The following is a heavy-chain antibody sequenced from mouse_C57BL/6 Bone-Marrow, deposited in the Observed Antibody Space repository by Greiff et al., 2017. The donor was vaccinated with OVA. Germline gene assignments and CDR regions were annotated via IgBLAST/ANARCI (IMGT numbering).Heavy chain of an antibody. CDR3: VRPFYYYGSGGAWFAY. CDR1: GFSFNTYA. CDR2: IRSKSNNYAT. V-gene: IGHV10-1*01. J-gene: IGHJ3*01. Sequence: EVQLVESGGGLVQPKGSLKLSCAASGFSFNTYAMNWVRQAPGKGLEWVARIRSKSNNYATYYADSVKDRFTISRDDSESMLYLQMNNLKTEDTAMYYCVRPFYYYGSGGAWFAYWGQGTLVTVSA. D-gene: IGHD1-1*01.